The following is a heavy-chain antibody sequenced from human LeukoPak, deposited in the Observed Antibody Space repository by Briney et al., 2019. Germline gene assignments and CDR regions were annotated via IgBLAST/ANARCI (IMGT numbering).Heavy chain of an antibody. D-gene: IGHD5-24*01. CDR3: AKAEMSTGHRYYYYAMDV. CDR2: ISGDGGST. Sequence: TGGSLRLSCAASGFTFDDYAMLWVRQAPGKGLEWVSLISGDGGSTNYADSVKGRFTISRDNSKNSLYLQMHSLRTEDTALYYCAKAEMSTGHRYYYYAMDVWGQGTTVTVSS. CDR1: GFTFDDYA. J-gene: IGHJ6*02. V-gene: IGHV3-43*02.